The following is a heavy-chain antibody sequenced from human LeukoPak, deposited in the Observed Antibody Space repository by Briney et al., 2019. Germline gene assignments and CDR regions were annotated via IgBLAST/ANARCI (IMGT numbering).Heavy chain of an antibody. CDR3: ARAGSRVIAAAGTFVY. CDR1: GYTFTAYY. Sequence: SVKVSCKASGYTFTAYYMHWVRQAPGQPLEWMGRINPNSVGTNYSHKFQGTVTMTTYTSISTAYMELSRLRSDDTAVYYCARAGSRVIAAAGTFVYWGQGTLVSVSS. J-gene: IGHJ4*02. CDR2: INPNSVGT. D-gene: IGHD6-13*01. V-gene: IGHV1-2*06.